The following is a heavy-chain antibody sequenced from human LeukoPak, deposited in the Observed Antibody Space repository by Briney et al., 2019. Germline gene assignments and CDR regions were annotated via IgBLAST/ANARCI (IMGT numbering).Heavy chain of an antibody. Sequence: PSETLSLTCTVSGGSFSSYYGSWIRQPAGKGLAWIGRIYTSGSTDYNPSLKSRVTMSVDTSKNQFSLKLSSVTAADTAVYYCARLKGYSSGWYPSYYFDYWGQGTLVTVSS. V-gene: IGHV4-4*07. D-gene: IGHD6-19*01. J-gene: IGHJ4*02. CDR3: ARLKGYSSGWYPSYYFDY. CDR2: IYTSGST. CDR1: GGSFSSYY.